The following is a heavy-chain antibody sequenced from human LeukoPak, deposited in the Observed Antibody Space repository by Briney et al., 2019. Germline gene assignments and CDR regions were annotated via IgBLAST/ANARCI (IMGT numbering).Heavy chain of an antibody. CDR2: ISGSGGST. D-gene: IGHD2-2*01. CDR3: TSFFETN. V-gene: IGHV3-23*01. CDR1: GFTFSSYA. J-gene: IGHJ4*02. Sequence: PGRSLRLSCAASGFTFSSYAMSWVRQAPGKGLEWVSAISGSGGSTYYADSVKGRFTISRDSAKNTVYLHMNSLRVEDTAVYYCTSFFETNWGQGTLVTVSS.